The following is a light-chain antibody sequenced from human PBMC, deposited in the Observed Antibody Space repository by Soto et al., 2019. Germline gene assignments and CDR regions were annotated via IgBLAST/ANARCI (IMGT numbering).Light chain of an antibody. Sequence: DIQMTQSPSSVSASVGDRVTITCRASQGINNWLAWYQQNPGEPPKLLIYTTSNLQSGVPSRFSGSESGTDFTLTISSLQPEDFATYYCQQANSFPLTFGGGTKVEIK. J-gene: IGKJ4*01. CDR1: QGINNW. V-gene: IGKV1D-12*01. CDR3: QQANSFPLT. CDR2: TTS.